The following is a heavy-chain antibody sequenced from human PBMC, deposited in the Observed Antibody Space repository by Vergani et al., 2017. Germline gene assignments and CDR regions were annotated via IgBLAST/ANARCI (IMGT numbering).Heavy chain of an antibody. Sequence: QVQLQESGPGLVKPSETLSLTCTASGGSISSYYWSWIRQPAGKGLEWIGRVYTSGSTNYNPSLKSRVTMSVDTSKNQFSLKLSSVTAADTAVYYCAISPPPGDWFWFDPWGEGSLVTVAS. V-gene: IGHV4-4*07. CDR1: GGSISSYY. CDR3: AISPPPGDWFWFDP. CDR2: VYTSGST. J-gene: IGHJ5*02. D-gene: IGHD7-27*01.